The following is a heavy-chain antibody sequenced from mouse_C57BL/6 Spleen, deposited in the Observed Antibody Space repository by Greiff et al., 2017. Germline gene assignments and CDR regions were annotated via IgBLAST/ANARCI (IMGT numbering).Heavy chain of an antibody. CDR3: ARSLYYGRGDYAMDY. Sequence: VQLQESGPGLVAPSQSLSITCTVSGFSLTSYGVHWVRQPPGKGLEWLVVIWSDGSTTYNSALKSRLSISKDNSKSQVFLKMNSLQTDDTAMYYCARSLYYGRGDYAMDYWGQGTSVTVSS. CDR1: GFSLTSYG. J-gene: IGHJ4*01. D-gene: IGHD1-1*01. V-gene: IGHV2-6*03. CDR2: IWSDGST.